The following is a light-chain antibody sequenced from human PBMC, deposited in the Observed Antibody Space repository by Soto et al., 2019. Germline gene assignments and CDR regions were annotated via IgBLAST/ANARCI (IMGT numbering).Light chain of an antibody. Sequence: EIVLTQSPDTLSLSPGERATLSCTASESVTSSCLAWYQRKAGQAPRLLIHTTSTRATDIPDRFSGSGSGTDFTLTISRLEPEDFAVYYCQQCGSSPLFSFGPGTRVDI. CDR2: TTS. J-gene: IGKJ3*01. V-gene: IGKV3-20*01. CDR1: ESVTSSC. CDR3: QQCGSSPLFS.